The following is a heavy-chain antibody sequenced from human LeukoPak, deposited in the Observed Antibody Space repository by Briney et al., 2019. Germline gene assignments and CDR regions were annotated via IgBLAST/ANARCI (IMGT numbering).Heavy chain of an antibody. J-gene: IGHJ6*02. CDR2: INPNSGGT. Sequence: ASVKVSCKASGYTFTGYYMHWVRQAPGQGLEWMGWINPNSGGTNYAQKFQGWVTMTRDTSISTAYMELSRLRPDDTAVYYCARGFLGTPYYYYGMDAWGQGTTVTVSS. V-gene: IGHV1-2*04. CDR3: ARGFLGTPYYYYGMDA. CDR1: GYTFTGYY. D-gene: IGHD6-13*01.